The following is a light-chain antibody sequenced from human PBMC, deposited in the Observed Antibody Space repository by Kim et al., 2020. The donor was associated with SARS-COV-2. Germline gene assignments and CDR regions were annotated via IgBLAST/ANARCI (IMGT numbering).Light chain of an antibody. CDR1: SSDVGSYNL. CDR3: CSYAGSSTWV. Sequence: GQSITISCTGTSSDVGSYNLVSWYQQHPGKAPKHMIYEGSKRPSGVSNRFSGSKSGNTASLTISGLQAEDEADYYCCSYAGSSTWVFGGGTQRTVL. J-gene: IGLJ3*02. CDR2: EGS. V-gene: IGLV2-23*01.